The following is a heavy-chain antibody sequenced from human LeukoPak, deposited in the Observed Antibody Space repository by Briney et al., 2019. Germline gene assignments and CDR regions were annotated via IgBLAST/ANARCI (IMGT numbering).Heavy chain of an antibody. CDR2: TYSDGRT. Sequence: PGGSLRLSCAASGFTFSNSAMSWVRQAPGKGLEWVSITYSDGRTFYADSVKDRFTISRDNSHNTVYLQMKNMRSEDTAIYFCARGLLGYSGLFRDWGQGTLITVSS. V-gene: IGHV3-66*01. J-gene: IGHJ4*02. CDR3: ARGLLGYSGLFRD. CDR1: GFTFSNSA. D-gene: IGHD6-19*01.